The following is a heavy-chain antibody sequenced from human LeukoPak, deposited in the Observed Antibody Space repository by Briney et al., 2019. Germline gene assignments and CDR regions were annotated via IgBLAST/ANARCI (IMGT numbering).Heavy chain of an antibody. V-gene: IGHV3-23*01. D-gene: IGHD3-3*01. CDR1: GSTFSSYA. Sequence: GGSLRLSCAASGSTFSSYAMNWVRQTPGKGLEWVSSISDSGASTYYADSVKGRFTISRDNSKNTLYLQMNSLRVEDTAVYYCAKGPQLGVRFADYWGQGTLVTVSS. J-gene: IGHJ4*02. CDR3: AKGPQLGVRFADY. CDR2: ISDSGAST.